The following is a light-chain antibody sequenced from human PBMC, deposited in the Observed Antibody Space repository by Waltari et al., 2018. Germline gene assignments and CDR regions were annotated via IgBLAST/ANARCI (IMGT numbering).Light chain of an antibody. Sequence: DIQMTQSPASLSASVGDRVPITCRASQTITSYLNWYQHRPGKPPQLLIFAASRLQNGVPSRFSGSGSGTTFSLTISNVQPEDFATYFCQQTYSSPYTFGQGTKVDIQ. CDR2: AAS. CDR3: QQTYSSPYT. V-gene: IGKV1-39*01. CDR1: QTITSY. J-gene: IGKJ2*01.